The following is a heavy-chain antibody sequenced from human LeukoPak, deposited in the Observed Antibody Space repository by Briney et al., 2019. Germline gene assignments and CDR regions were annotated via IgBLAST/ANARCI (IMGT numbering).Heavy chain of an antibody. CDR1: VYAFTSYE. V-gene: IGHV1-8*03. Sequence: GASVKLSCKASVYAFTSYEINWVRQATGHGLEWMGWMNPNSGNTGYAQKFQGRVTITRNNSISTAYMELSGLRSEDTDVYYCARVVATSAFDYWGQGTLVTVSS. CDR3: ARVVATSAFDY. J-gene: IGHJ4*02. D-gene: IGHD5-12*01. CDR2: MNPNSGNT.